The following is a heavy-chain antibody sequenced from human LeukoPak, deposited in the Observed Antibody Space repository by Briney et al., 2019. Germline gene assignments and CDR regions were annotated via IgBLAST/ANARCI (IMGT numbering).Heavy chain of an antibody. V-gene: IGHV3-74*01. CDR1: GFTLSLAW. CDR3: AREGYYYDSSGYKYYFDY. Sequence: GGSLRLSCATSGFTLSLAWMHWVRQAPGKGLEWVSRIKYDGSYTNYADSVKGRFTISRDNSKNTLYLQMNSLRAEDTAVYYCAREGYYYDSSGYKYYFDYWGQGTLVTVSS. D-gene: IGHD3-22*01. J-gene: IGHJ4*02. CDR2: IKYDGSYT.